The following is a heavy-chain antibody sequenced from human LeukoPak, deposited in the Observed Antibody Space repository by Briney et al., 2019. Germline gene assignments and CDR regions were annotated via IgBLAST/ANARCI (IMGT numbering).Heavy chain of an antibody. CDR1: GGSISSYY. CDR2: IYYSGST. V-gene: IGHV4-59*01. J-gene: IGHJ4*02. Sequence: SETLSLTCTVSGGSISSYYWSWIRQPPGKGLEWIGYIYYSGSTNYNPSLKSRVTISVDTSKNQFSLKLSSVTAADTAVYYCARIPSYSSGWYVAWDGELPDYWGQGTLVTVSS. D-gene: IGHD6-19*01. CDR3: ARIPSYSSGWYVAWDGELPDY.